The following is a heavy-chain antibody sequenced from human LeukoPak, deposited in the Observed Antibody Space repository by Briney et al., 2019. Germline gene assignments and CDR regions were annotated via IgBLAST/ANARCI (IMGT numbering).Heavy chain of an antibody. CDR3: AKTYDSSGSYIYYFDY. Sequence: EGSLRLSCAASRFTVSSNYMSWVRQAPGKGLEWVSVIYSGGSTYYADSVTGRFTISRDNSKNTLFLQINSLRAEDTAAYYCAKTYDSSGSYIYYFDYWGQGTLVTVSS. V-gene: IGHV3-53*01. CDR2: IYSGGST. D-gene: IGHD3-22*01. J-gene: IGHJ4*02. CDR1: RFTVSSNY.